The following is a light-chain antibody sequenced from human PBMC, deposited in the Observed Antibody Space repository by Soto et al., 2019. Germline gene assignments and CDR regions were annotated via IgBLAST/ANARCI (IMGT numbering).Light chain of an antibody. Sequence: QSALTQPPSASGSPGQSVTISCTGTSSDIGDSSSVSWYQQHPGKAPKLMIYDVSKRPSGVPDCFSGSKSGNTASLTVSGLQAEDEADYYCSSYAGSNNYVFGTGTKVTVL. J-gene: IGLJ1*01. CDR3: SSYAGSNNYV. CDR2: DVS. CDR1: SSDIGDSSS. V-gene: IGLV2-8*01.